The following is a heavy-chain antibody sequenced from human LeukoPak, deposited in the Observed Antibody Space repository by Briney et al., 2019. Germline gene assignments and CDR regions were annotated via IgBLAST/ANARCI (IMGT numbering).Heavy chain of an antibody. CDR2: IYPGDSDT. D-gene: IGHD2-15*01. J-gene: IGHJ5*02. Sequence: GESLKISCKISGYKLTNNWIGWVRQVPGKGLEWMGIIYPGDSDTRYSPSFQGQVTISADKSISTAYLQWSSLKASDTAMYYCARQGRDTLLEAAGFDPWGQGTLVTVSS. CDR3: ARQGRDTLLEAAGFDP. CDR1: GYKLTNNW. V-gene: IGHV5-51*01.